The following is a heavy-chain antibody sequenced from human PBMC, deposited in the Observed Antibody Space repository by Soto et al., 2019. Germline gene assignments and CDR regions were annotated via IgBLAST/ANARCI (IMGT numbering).Heavy chain of an antibody. CDR2: IYHSGTT. CDR3: AKSITFDWLFFDY. D-gene: IGHD3-9*01. V-gene: IGHV4-4*02. J-gene: IGHJ4*02. Sequence: QVQLQEPGPGLVKPSGTLSLTCAVSGGSISRTNWWSWVRQPPGKGLEWIGEIYHSGTTNYNPSLKSRVTMSVDKSKNQFSLKLSSVTAADTAVYYCAKSITFDWLFFDYWGRGTLVTVSS. CDR1: GGSISRTNW.